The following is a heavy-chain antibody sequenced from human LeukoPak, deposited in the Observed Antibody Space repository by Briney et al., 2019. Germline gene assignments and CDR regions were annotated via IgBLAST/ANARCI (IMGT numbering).Heavy chain of an antibody. CDR2: ISYDGSNK. Sequence: RPGGSLRLSCAASGFTFSNYGMHWVRQAPGKGLEWVAVISYDGSNKYYADSVKGRFTISRDNSKNTLFLQMNSLRAEDTALYYCAKYPGGFTGIVNYYYMDVWGKGTTVTVSS. V-gene: IGHV3-30*18. J-gene: IGHJ6*03. CDR3: AKYPGGFTGIVNYYYMDV. CDR1: GFTFSNYG. D-gene: IGHD1-26*01.